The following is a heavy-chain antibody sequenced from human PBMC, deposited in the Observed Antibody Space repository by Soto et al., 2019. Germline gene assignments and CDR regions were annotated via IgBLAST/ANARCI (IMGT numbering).Heavy chain of an antibody. CDR1: GGSNSSYY. J-gene: IGHJ6*02. CDR3: ATGRMITMVRGVIFYGMDV. V-gene: IGHV4-59*01. CDR2: IYYSGST. Sequence: PSETPSLTCPVPGGSNSSYYWGWIRQPPGKGLGWIGYIYYSGSTNYNPSLKSRVTISVDTSKNQFSLKLSSVTAADTAVYYCATGRMITMVRGVIFYGMDVWGQGTTVTVS. D-gene: IGHD3-10*01.